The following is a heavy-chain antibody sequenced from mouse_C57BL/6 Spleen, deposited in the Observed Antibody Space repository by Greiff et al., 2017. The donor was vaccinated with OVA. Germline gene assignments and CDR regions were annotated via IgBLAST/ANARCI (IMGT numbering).Heavy chain of an antibody. D-gene: IGHD1-1*01. V-gene: IGHV1-15*01. Sequence: VQLQQSGAELVRPGASVTLSCKASGYTFTDYEMHWVKQTPVHGLEWIGAIDPETGGTAYNQKFKGKAILTADKSSSTAYMELRSLTSEDSAVYYCTREIYDYGSSQPYFDYWGQGTTLTVSS. CDR2: IDPETGGT. CDR1: GYTFTDYE. CDR3: TREIYDYGSSQPYFDY. J-gene: IGHJ2*01.